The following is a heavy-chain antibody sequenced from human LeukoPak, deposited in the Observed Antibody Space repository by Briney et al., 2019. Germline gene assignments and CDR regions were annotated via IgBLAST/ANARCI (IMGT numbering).Heavy chain of an antibody. D-gene: IGHD4-17*01. CDR2: IYYSGST. Sequence: SETLSLTCTVSGGSISSSSYYWGWIRQPPGKGLEWIGSIYYSGSTYYNPSLKSRVTISVDTSKNQFSLKLSSVTAADTAVYYCARQTTPPGATVTTSLFDYWGQGTLVTVSS. CDR3: ARQTTPPGATVTTSLFDY. V-gene: IGHV4-39*01. CDR1: GGSISSSSYY. J-gene: IGHJ4*02.